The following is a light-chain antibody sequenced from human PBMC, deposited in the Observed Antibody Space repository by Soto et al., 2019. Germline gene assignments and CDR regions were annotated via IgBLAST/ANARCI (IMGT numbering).Light chain of an antibody. CDR2: LGS. V-gene: IGKV2-28*01. J-gene: IGKJ1*01. CDR1: QSLLHGNGYNY. CDR3: MQPLQTPWT. Sequence: DIVMTQSPLSLPVTPGEPASISCRSSQSLLHGNGYNYLDWYLQKPGQSPQLLIYLGSNRASGVPDRFSGSGSGTDFTLKISRVEAEDVGVYYCMQPLQTPWTFGQGTKVEIK.